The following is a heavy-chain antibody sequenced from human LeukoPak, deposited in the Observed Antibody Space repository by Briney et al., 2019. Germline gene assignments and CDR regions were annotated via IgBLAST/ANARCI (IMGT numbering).Heavy chain of an antibody. V-gene: IGHV4-59*01. D-gene: IGHD4-17*01. CDR1: GGSISSYY. CDR3: AREPQAGYGSAFDI. Sequence: SETLSLTCTVSGGSISSYYWSWIRQPPGKGLEWIGYIYYSGSTNYNPSLKSRVTISVDTSKNQFSLKLSSVTAADTAVYYCAREPQAGYGSAFDIWGQGTMVTVSS. J-gene: IGHJ3*02. CDR2: IYYSGST.